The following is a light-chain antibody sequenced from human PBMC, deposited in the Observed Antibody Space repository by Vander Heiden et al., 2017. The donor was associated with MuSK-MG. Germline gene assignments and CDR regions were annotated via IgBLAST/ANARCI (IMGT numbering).Light chain of an antibody. V-gene: IGKV1-39*01. CDR2: AAS. CDR3: QQSYSTPYT. CDR1: QRISTY. Sequence: EIQLTQSPSSLSASVGDRVTIPCRASQRISTYLNWYQQKPGKAPQVLIYAASGLQRGVPSRFSGSGSGRDFTLTISSLQPEDFAIYYCQQSYSTPYTFGQGTQLEIK. J-gene: IGKJ2*01.